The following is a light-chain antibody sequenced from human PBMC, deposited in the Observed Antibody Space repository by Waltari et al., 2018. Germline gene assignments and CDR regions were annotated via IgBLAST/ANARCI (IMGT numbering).Light chain of an antibody. CDR3: QNYVTSLAT. CDR2: GAS. Sequence: EIVLPQPPATLFLFPGERATPPCRASQGVSRSLAWYQQKPGQAPRLLIYGASSRATGIPDRFSGSGSGTDFSLTIARLEPEDFAVYYCQNYVTSLATFGQGTKVEIK. CDR1: QGVSRS. V-gene: IGKV3-20*01. J-gene: IGKJ1*01.